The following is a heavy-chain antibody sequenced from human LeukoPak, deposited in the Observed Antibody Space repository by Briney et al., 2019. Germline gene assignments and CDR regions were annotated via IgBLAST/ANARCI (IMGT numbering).Heavy chain of an antibody. V-gene: IGHV4-31*03. CDR2: IYYTGTT. J-gene: IGHJ3*02. CDR3: ARAAWRGSNSRDAFDI. D-gene: IGHD4/OR15-4a*01. CDR1: GGXISSGGEY. Sequence: PSETLSLTCTVSGGXISSGGEYWSLIRQHPGKGLEWIGYIYYTGTTYYNPSLKSRLTISVDTSKNQFSLNLCSMTAADTAVYYCARAAWRGSNSRDAFDIWGQGTVVTVSS.